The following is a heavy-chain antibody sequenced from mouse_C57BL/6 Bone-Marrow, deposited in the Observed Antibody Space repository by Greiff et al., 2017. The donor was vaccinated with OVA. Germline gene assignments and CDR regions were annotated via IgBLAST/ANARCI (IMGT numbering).Heavy chain of an antibody. CDR2: IDPANGNT. J-gene: IGHJ1*03. CDR3: ACYAYFDV. V-gene: IGHV14-3*01. D-gene: IGHD1-1*01. Sequence: EVNVVESVAELVRPGASVKLSCTASGFTIKNTYMHWVKQRPEQGLEWIGRIDPANGNTKYAPKFQGKATITADTSSNTAYLQLSSLTSEDTAIYYCACYAYFDVWGTGTTVTVSS. CDR1: GFTIKNTY.